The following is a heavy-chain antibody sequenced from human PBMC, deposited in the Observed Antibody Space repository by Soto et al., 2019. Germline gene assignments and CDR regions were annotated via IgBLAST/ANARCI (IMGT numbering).Heavy chain of an antibody. D-gene: IGHD2-8*01. CDR3: AISRDYCTDGVCSYFDY. CDR2: ISTSSSYI. Sequence: GSLRLSCAASGFNFRSYTRNWVRQAPGKGLEWVSSISTSSSYIYEADSVQGRFTISRDNAKNSLYLQMNSLRAEDTAVYFCAISRDYCTDGVCSYFDYWGQGALVTVSS. J-gene: IGHJ4*02. CDR1: GFNFRSYT. V-gene: IGHV3-21*01.